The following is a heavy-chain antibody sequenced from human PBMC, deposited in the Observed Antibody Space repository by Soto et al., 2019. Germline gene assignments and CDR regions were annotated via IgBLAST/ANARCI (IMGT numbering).Heavy chain of an antibody. V-gene: IGHV3-30*18. CDR1: GFTFSSYG. CDR3: AKFYDFWSGYEFS. D-gene: IGHD3-3*01. CDR2: ISYDGSNK. Sequence: GGSLRLSCAASGFTFSSYGMHWVRQAPGKGLEWVAVISYDGSNKYYADSVKGRFTISRDNSKNTLYLQMNSLRAEDTAVYYCAKFYDFWSGYEFSWGQGTLVTVSS. J-gene: IGHJ5*02.